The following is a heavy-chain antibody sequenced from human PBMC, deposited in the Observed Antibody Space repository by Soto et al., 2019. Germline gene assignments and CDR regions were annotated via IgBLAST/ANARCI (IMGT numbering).Heavy chain of an antibody. Sequence: SETLSLTCAVYGGSFSGYYWSWIRQPPGKGLEWIGEINHSGSTNYNPSLKSRVTISVDTSKNQFSLKLSSVTAADTAVYYCARGPYYDFWSGYYRQGYGMDVWGQGTTVTVSS. D-gene: IGHD3-3*01. CDR1: GGSFSGYY. V-gene: IGHV4-34*01. J-gene: IGHJ6*02. CDR3: ARGPYYDFWSGYYRQGYGMDV. CDR2: INHSGST.